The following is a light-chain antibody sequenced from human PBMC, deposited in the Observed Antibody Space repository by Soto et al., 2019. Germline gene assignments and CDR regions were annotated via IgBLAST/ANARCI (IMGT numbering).Light chain of an antibody. CDR2: DAS. V-gene: IGKV1-5*01. CDR3: QQYNSYST. J-gene: IGKJ1*01. Sequence: DIQMTQSPSTLSASIGDTVTITCRASQSISRLLAWYQQKPGKTPKLLIYDASDLESGVPSRFSGSGSGTEFTLTIRSLQPDDFATYYCQQYNSYSTFGQGTKVDI. CDR1: QSISRL.